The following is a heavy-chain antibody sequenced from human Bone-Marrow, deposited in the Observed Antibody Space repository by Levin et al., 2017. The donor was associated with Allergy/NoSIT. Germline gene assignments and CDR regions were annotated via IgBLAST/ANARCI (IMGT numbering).Heavy chain of an antibody. J-gene: IGHJ5*02. V-gene: IGHV4-38-2*01. CDR3: ARGGVLRFLEWFGYNWFDP. CDR1: GSSISSGYY. Sequence: PSETLSLTCAVSGSSISSGYYWGWIRQPPGKGLEWIGSIYHSGSTYYNPSLKSRVTISVDTSKNQFSLKLSSVTAADTAVYYCARGGVLRFLEWFGYNWFDPWGQGTLVTVSS. D-gene: IGHD3-3*01. CDR2: IYHSGST.